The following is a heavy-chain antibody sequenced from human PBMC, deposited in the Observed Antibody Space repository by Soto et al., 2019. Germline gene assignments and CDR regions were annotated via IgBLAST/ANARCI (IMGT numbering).Heavy chain of an antibody. CDR1: GGSISSYY. D-gene: IGHD1-20*01. V-gene: IGHV4-59*12. CDR3: ARGDSGGITGTDY. CDR2: IYYSGST. Sequence: SETLSLTCTVSGGSISSYYWSWIRQPPGKGLEWIGYIYYSGSTNYNPSLKSRVTISVDTSKNQFSLKLSSVTAADTAVYYCARGDSGGITGTDYWGQGTLVTVSS. J-gene: IGHJ4*02.